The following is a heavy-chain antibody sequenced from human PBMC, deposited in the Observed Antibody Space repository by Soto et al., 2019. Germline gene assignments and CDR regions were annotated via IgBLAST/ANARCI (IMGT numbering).Heavy chain of an antibody. CDR2: IYHSGSI. D-gene: IGHD3-16*01. V-gene: IGHV4-4*02. CDR1: GGSIISSHW. J-gene: IGHJ4*02. CDR3: ARGVDYYATSGYFSFDS. Sequence: SETLSLTCAVSGGSIISSHWWSCVRQPPGKGLEWIGEIYHSGSIHYNPSLKSRVTISVDKSKNQFSLKLSSVAAADTAMYFCARGVDYYATSGYFSFDSWGQGIPVTVSS.